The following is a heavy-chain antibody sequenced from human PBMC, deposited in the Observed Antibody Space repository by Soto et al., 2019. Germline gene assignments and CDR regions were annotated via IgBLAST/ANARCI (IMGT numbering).Heavy chain of an antibody. CDR1: GYSFISYD. Sequence: QVQLVQSGAEVKKPGASVKVSCKASGYSFISYDINWVRQATGQGLEWMGWMNHNSGNAGYAQKFQGRVTMTRNRYIKTAYMELSGLTSDNTAVYYCTRGGVVRGVLRRIDPWGQGTPVTIYS. V-gene: IGHV1-8*01. J-gene: IGHJ5*02. CDR2: MNHNSGNA. CDR3: TRGGVVRGVLRRIDP. D-gene: IGHD3-10*01.